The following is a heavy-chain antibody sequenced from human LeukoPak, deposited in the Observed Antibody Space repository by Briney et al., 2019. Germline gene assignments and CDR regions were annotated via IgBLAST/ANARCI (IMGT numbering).Heavy chain of an antibody. CDR1: GGSFSGYY. CDR3: ARFRDIVVVVAAYQRHDAFDI. V-gene: IGHV4-34*01. CDR2: INHSGST. D-gene: IGHD2-15*01. Sequence: SEILSLTCAVYGGSFSGYYWSWIRQPPGKGLEWIGEINHSGSTNYNPSLKSRVTISVDTSKNQFSLKLSSVTAADTAVYYCARFRDIVVVVAAYQRHDAFDIWGQGTMVTVSS. J-gene: IGHJ3*02.